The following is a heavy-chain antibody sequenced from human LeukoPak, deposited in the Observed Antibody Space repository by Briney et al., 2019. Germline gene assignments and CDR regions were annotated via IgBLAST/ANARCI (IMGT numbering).Heavy chain of an antibody. CDR3: TTGSSGSYQTIDY. V-gene: IGHV3-15*01. CDR2: IKSKTDGGTT. J-gene: IGHJ4*02. D-gene: IGHD1-26*01. CDR1: GFTFSNAW. Sequence: TGGSLRLSCAASGFTFSNAWMSWVRQAPGKGLEWVGRIKSKTDGGTTDYAAPVKGRFTISRDDSKNTLYLQMNSLKTEDTAVYYCTTGSSGSYQTIDYWGQGTLDTVSS.